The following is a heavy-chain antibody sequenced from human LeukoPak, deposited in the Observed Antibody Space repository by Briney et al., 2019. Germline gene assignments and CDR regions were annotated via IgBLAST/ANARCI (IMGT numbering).Heavy chain of an antibody. J-gene: IGHJ5*02. CDR3: ARDRPSSVVRLFDP. V-gene: IGHV1-18*01. D-gene: IGHD6-6*01. Sequence: ASVKVSCKASGYTFTSYGISWVRQAPGQGLEWMGWISAYNGNTNYAQKLQGRVTMTTDTSTSTAYMEPRSLRSDDTAVYYCARDRPSSVVRLFDPWGQGTLVTVSS. CDR2: ISAYNGNT. CDR1: GYTFTSYG.